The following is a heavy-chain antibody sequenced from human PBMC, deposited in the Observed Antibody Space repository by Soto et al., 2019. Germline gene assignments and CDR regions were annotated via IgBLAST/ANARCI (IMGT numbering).Heavy chain of an antibody. CDR1: GFTFSSYA. CDR3: AKTVDYYDSSGADGWFDP. CDR2: ISGSGGST. Sequence: EVQLLESGGGLVQPGGSLRLSCAASGFTFSSYAMSWVRQAPGKGLEWVSAISGSGGSTYYADSVKSRFTISRDNSKNTLYLQMNSLRAEDTAVYYCAKTVDYYDSSGADGWFDPWGQGTLVTFSS. D-gene: IGHD3-22*01. V-gene: IGHV3-23*01. J-gene: IGHJ5*02.